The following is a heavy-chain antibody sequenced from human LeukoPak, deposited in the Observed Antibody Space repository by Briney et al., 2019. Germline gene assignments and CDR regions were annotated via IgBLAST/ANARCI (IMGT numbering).Heavy chain of an antibody. CDR2: ISYDGRNK. Sequence: PWRSLRLSCAASGFTFRNYGMHWVRQAPGKGLEWVAVISYDGRNKYFAGSVKGRFTISRDNSKNTLYLQMNSLRAEDTAVYYCTKFGRRASTVTDDAFDIWGQGTMVTVSS. J-gene: IGHJ3*02. V-gene: IGHV3-30*18. D-gene: IGHD4-17*01. CDR1: GFTFRNYG. CDR3: TKFGRRASTVTDDAFDI.